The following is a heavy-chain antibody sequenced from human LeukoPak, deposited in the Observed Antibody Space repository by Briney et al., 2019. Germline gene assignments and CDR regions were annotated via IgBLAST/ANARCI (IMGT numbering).Heavy chain of an antibody. J-gene: IGHJ4*02. Sequence: GGSLRLSCAASGFTFSSYWMSWVGQAPGKGLEWVANIKQDGSEKYYVDSVKGRFTISRDNAKNSLFLQMNSLRAEDTAVYYCVRFYGSGSYYRDWGQGTLVTVSS. CDR2: IKQDGSEK. D-gene: IGHD3-10*01. CDR3: VRFYGSGSYYRD. V-gene: IGHV3-7*04. CDR1: GFTFSSYW.